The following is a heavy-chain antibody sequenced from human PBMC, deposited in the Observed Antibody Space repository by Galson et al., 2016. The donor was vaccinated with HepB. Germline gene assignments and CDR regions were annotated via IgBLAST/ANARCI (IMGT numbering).Heavy chain of an antibody. CDR1: GFTFSRYE. CDR2: ITNSASAM. D-gene: IGHD6-13*01. CDR3: ARALGAASYYYYGLDV. J-gene: IGHJ6*02. V-gene: IGHV3-48*03. Sequence: SLRLSCVASGFTFSRYEMNWVRQAPGKGLEWVSYITNSASAMYYADSVPGRFTISRDNAKNSLYLQMHSLRAEDTAVYYCARALGAASYYYYGLDVWGQGTTVIVSS.